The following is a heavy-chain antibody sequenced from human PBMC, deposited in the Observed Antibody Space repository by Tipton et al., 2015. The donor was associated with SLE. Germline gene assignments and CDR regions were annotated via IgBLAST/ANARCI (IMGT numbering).Heavy chain of an antibody. Sequence: GSLRLSCAASGFTFSSSAMSWVRQAPGKGLEWVSAISGSGGSTYYADSVKGRFTISRDNSKNTLYLQMNSLRAEDTAVYYCAKEELEYSSSSGTFDYWGQGTLVTVSS. J-gene: IGHJ4*02. CDR2: ISGSGGST. D-gene: IGHD6-6*01. CDR1: GFTFSSSA. CDR3: AKEELEYSSSSGTFDY. V-gene: IGHV3-23*01.